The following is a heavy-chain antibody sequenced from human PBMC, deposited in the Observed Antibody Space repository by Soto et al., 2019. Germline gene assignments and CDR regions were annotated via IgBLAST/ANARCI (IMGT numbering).Heavy chain of an antibody. V-gene: IGHV1-46*01. CDR2: INPSGGST. J-gene: IGHJ5*01. Sequence: QVQLVQSGAEVKKPGASVKLSCKSSEYTFTDYYIHWIRQAPGQGLEWMGLINPSGGSTSYAQKFLGRVTITRDTSTSTVYMVLSSLRSEDTAVYYCTTAAYSTSWYDFWGQGTLVTVSS. CDR3: TTAAYSTSWYDF. D-gene: IGHD6-13*01. CDR1: EYTFTDYY.